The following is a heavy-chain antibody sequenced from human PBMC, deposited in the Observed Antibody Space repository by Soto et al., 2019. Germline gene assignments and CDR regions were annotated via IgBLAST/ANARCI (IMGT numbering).Heavy chain of an antibody. V-gene: IGHV6-1*01. D-gene: IGHD6-19*01. Sequence: SQTLSLTCAISGDSVSSNSAAWSWIRQSPSRGLEWLGRTYYRSKWYNNYAVSVKSRITIKPDTSKNQFSLQLNSVTPEDTAVYYCAGQPVAGAIDYWGQGTLVTVS. CDR3: AGQPVAGAIDY. CDR1: GDSVSSNSAA. J-gene: IGHJ4*02. CDR2: TYYRSKWYN.